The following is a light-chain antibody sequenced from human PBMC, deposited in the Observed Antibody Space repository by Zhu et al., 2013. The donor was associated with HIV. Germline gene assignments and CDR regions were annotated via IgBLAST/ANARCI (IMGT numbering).Light chain of an antibody. CDR2: GNS. CDR3: EAWDDTLNGPV. CDR1: SSNIGAGYV. V-gene: IGLV1-40*01. J-gene: IGLJ3*02. Sequence: QSVLTQPPSVSGAPGQRVTISCTGSSSNIGAGYVVHWYQQLPGTAPKLLIYGNSNRPSGVPDQFSGSKSGTSASLAISGLQSDDEGHYYCEAWDDTLNGPVFGGGTKLTVL.